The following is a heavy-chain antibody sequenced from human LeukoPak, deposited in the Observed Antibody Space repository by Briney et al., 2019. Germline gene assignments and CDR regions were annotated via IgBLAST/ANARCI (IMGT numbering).Heavy chain of an antibody. D-gene: IGHD2-15*01. Sequence: GGSLRLSCAASGFTFSSYIMNWVRQAPGKGLEWVSYISSSSSTIYYADSVKGRFTISRDNAKNSLYLQMNSLRAEDTAVYYCARAGPEYCSGGSCYSGRGYYFDYWGQGTLVTVSS. CDR1: GFTFSSYI. V-gene: IGHV3-48*01. CDR3: ARAGPEYCSGGSCYSGRGYYFDY. CDR2: ISSSSSTI. J-gene: IGHJ4*02.